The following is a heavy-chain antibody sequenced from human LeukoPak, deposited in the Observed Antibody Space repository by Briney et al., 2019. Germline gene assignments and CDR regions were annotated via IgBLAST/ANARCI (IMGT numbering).Heavy chain of an antibody. CDR2: IYYSGST. CDR1: GGSISSYY. V-gene: IGHV4-59*12. Sequence: PSETLSLTCTVSGGSISSYYWSWIRQPPGKGLEWIGYIYYSGSTNYNPSFKSRVTISVDTSKNQFSLKLSSVTAADTAVYYCARGNPMITFGGVIVIFDYWGQGTLVTVSS. CDR3: ARGNPMITFGGVIVIFDY. J-gene: IGHJ4*02. D-gene: IGHD3-16*02.